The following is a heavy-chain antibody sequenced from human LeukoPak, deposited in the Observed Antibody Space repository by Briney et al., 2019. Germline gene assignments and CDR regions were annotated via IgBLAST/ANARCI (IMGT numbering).Heavy chain of an antibody. CDR1: GFTFFSYE. CDR2: ISSSSSTI. V-gene: IGHV3-48*03. CDR3: TRARAVASFYGFDP. D-gene: IGHD6-19*01. J-gene: IGHJ5*02. Sequence: GGSLRLSCAASGFTFFSYEMNWVRQAPGKGLEWVSYISSSSSTIYYADSLKGRFTISRDNAKNSLYLQMNSLRAEDTAVYYCTRARAVASFYGFDPWGQGTLVTVSS.